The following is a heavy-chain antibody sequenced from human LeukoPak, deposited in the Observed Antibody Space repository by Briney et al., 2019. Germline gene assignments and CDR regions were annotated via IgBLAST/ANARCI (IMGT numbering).Heavy chain of an antibody. J-gene: IGHJ4*02. D-gene: IGHD3-10*01. CDR2: ISGSGGST. Sequence: PGGSLRLSCAASGFTFSSYAMSWVRQAPGKGLEWVSAISGSGGSTYYADSVKGRFTISRDNSKNTLYLQMNSLRGEDTAVYYCAKEVYYYGSGSPFGYWGQGTLVTVSS. V-gene: IGHV3-23*01. CDR1: GFTFSSYA. CDR3: AKEVYYYGSGSPFGY.